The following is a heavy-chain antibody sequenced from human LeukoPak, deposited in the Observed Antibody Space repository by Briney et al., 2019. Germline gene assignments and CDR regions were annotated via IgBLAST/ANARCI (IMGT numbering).Heavy chain of an antibody. D-gene: IGHD2-21*02. CDR2: ISPDGSVR. Sequence: GGSLRLSCVASGFTFRSEWMSWVRQAPGKGLEWAANISPDGSVRYYVGSVKGRFTISRDNAKNSLYLQMNSLGAEDTAVYYCARGDSGDWALGGQGTLVTVSS. CDR3: ARGDSGDWAL. J-gene: IGHJ4*02. CDR1: GFTFRSEW. V-gene: IGHV3-7*01.